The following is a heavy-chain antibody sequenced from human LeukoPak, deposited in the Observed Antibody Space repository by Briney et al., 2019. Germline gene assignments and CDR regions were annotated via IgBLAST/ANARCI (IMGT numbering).Heavy chain of an antibody. D-gene: IGHD5-18*01. CDR1: GGSISSYY. V-gene: IGHV4-59*01. CDR2: IYYSGST. Sequence: PSETLSLTCTVSGGSISSYYWSWIRQPPGKGLEWIGYIYYSGSTNYNPSLKSRVTISVDTSKNQFSLKLSSVTSADTAVYYCAGGYSYGSTYYYMDVWGKGTTVTISS. J-gene: IGHJ6*03. CDR3: AGGYSYGSTYYYMDV.